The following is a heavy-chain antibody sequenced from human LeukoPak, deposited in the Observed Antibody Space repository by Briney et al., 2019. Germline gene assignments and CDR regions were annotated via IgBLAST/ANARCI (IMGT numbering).Heavy chain of an antibody. J-gene: IGHJ4*02. Sequence: PGGSLRLSCAASGFTFSSYGMHWVRQAPGKGLVWVSRINPDGSTTSYADSVKGRFTVSRDNAKNTLYLQMNSLRAEDTAVYYCARVSIGWYHFDYWGQGTLVTVSS. D-gene: IGHD6-19*01. CDR2: INPDGSTT. CDR3: ARVSIGWYHFDY. V-gene: IGHV3-74*01. CDR1: GFTFSSYG.